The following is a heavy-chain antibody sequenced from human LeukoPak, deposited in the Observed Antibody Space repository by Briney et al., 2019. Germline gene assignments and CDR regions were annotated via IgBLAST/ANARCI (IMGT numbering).Heavy chain of an antibody. CDR3: AKGHSDYVTGFDL. CDR2: ISSSGGST. Sequence: GGSVSLLRAASGFLCSDFAMSWVSQAPGKGLECVSVISSSGGSTYSADSVKARFTISRDNSKNTLYLQMNSLTADDTAVYYCAKGHSDYVTGFDLWGEGNLVSVPS. CDR1: GFLCSDFA. D-gene: IGHD5-12*01. V-gene: IGHV3-23*01. J-gene: IGHJ4*02.